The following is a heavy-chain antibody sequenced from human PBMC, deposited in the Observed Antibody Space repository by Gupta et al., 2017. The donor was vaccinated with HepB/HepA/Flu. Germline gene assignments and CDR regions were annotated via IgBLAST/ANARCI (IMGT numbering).Heavy chain of an antibody. V-gene: IGHV3-23*01. CDR1: GFTFSSYA. D-gene: IGHD6-13*01. Sequence: EVQLLESGGGLVQPGGSLSLSCAASGFTFSSYAMSWVRQAPGKGLEWVSAISGSGGSTYYADSVKGRFTISRDNSKNTLYLQMNSLRAEDTAVYYCAKSLVAAAGTVHYYYYGMDVWGQGTTVTVSS. CDR3: AKSLVAAAGTVHYYYYGMDV. CDR2: ISGSGGST. J-gene: IGHJ6*02.